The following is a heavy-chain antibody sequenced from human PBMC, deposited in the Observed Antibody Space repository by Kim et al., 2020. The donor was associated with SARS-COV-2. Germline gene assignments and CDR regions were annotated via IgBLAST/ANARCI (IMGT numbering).Heavy chain of an antibody. D-gene: IGHD1-26*01. J-gene: IGHJ4*02. Sequence: ADSREGRFTISRDNAKSTVYLQMNSLRAEYTAVYYCARNHLISGSNAVAYWGQGPLVTVSS. V-gene: IGHV3-74*01. CDR3: ARNHLISGSNAVAY.